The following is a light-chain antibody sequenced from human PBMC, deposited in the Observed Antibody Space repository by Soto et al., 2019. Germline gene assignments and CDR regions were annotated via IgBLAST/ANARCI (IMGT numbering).Light chain of an antibody. CDR3: HQSYSTLCT. CDR1: QSPSSY. Sequence: DIQMTQSPSSLSASVGDRVTITCRASQSPSSYLNWYQQKPGKAPKLLIYAASSLQSGVPSRFSRNGSGTDFTLTISSLQREDFATYYCHQSYSTLCTFGQGTKLEIK. V-gene: IGKV1-39*01. J-gene: IGKJ2*02. CDR2: AAS.